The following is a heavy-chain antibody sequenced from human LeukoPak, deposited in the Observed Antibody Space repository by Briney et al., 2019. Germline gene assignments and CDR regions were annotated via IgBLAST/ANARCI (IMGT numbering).Heavy chain of an antibody. Sequence: PGGPLRLSCPASGFTFSTYWMNCSRQAPGRGRGGVGNINQDASEINYVDSVRGRFTISRDNAKNSLHLQMNSLRAEDTAVYYCATDRDNSDWQKRFDSWGQGTLVTVSS. J-gene: IGHJ4*02. V-gene: IGHV3-7*01. D-gene: IGHD2-21*02. CDR1: GFTFSTYW. CDR2: INQDASEI. CDR3: ATDRDNSDWQKRFDS.